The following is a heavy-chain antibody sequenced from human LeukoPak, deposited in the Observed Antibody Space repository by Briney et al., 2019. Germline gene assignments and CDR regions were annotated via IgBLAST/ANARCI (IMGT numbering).Heavy chain of an antibody. CDR2: ISWNSGSI. Sequence: PLRHSCAASGFTFDDYVMHWVRPAPGKGLEWVSGISWNSGSIRYAHSVKGRFTISRDNDKNSLYLQMNCLRAEDTALYYCAKGLSPNYYDSSGPYFDYWGQGTLVTVSS. CDR3: AKGLSPNYYDSSGPYFDY. J-gene: IGHJ4*02. V-gene: IGHV3-9*01. CDR1: GFTFDDYV. D-gene: IGHD3-22*01.